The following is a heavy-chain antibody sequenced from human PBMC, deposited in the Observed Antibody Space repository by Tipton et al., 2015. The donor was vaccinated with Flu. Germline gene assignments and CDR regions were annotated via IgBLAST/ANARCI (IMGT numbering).Heavy chain of an antibody. CDR2: IYHSGST. CDR3: ARASGYTSSWRFDY. V-gene: IGHV4-38-2*01. D-gene: IGHD6-13*01. J-gene: IGHJ4*02. CDR1: GFTFSRYA. Sequence: LRLSCADSGFTFSRYAMSWVRQAPGKGLEWIGNIYHSGSTYSNPSLKSRVTISVDTSKNQISLKVISVTAADTAIYYCARASGYTSSWRFDYWGQGSLVTVSS.